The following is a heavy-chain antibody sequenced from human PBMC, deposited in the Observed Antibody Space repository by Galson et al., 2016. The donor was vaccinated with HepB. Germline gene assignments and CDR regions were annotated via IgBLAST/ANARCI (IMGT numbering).Heavy chain of an antibody. CDR2: IYYSGST. CDR1: GGSISRSSYY. CDR3: AKTRGPGYCESSGYYYPPAAFDI. Sequence: ETLSLTCTVSGGSISRSSYYWGWIRQPAGKGLEWIGSIYYSGSTYYNPSLGGRVTISVDTSKNQFSLKLSSVTAADTAVYYCAKTRGPGYCESSGYYYPPAAFDIWGQGIKVTVSS. J-gene: IGHJ3*02. D-gene: IGHD3-22*01. V-gene: IGHV4-39*01.